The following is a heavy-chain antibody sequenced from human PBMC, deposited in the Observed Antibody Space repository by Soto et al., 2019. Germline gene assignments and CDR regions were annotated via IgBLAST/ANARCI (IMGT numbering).Heavy chain of an antibody. CDR3: ARDWGYSSSWPTHGMDV. CDR2: ISCSSSYI. J-gene: IGHJ6*02. CDR1: GFTFSSYS. Sequence: PGGSLRLSCAASGFTFSSYSMNWVRQAPGKGLEWVSSISCSSSYIYYADSVKGQFTISRDNAKNSLYLQMNSLRAEDTAVYYCARDWGYSSSWPTHGMDVWGQGTTVTVSS. V-gene: IGHV3-21*01. D-gene: IGHD6-13*01.